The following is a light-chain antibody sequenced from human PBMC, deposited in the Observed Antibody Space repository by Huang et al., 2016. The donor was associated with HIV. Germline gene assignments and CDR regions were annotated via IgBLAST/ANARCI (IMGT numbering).Light chain of an antibody. J-gene: IGKJ1*01. Sequence: EIVLTQSPATLSLSPGETATLSCGASQSVTSYLAWYQQKPGQAPRLLIYDASNRATGIPARFSGSGSGADFPLTISSLEPEDFAVYYCQQRSNWPRTFGQGTKVEIK. CDR1: QSVTSY. CDR2: DAS. CDR3: QQRSNWPRT. V-gene: IGKV3-11*01.